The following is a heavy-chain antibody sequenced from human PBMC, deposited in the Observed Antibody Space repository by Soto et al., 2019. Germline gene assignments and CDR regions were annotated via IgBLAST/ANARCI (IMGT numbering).Heavy chain of an antibody. J-gene: IGHJ5*02. CDR3: ARGIAAAGTSTYNWFDP. Sequence: PSETLSLTCAVYGGSFSGYYWSWIRQPPGKGLEWIGEINHSGSTNYNPSLKSRVTISVDTSKNQFSLKLSSVTAADTAVYYCARGIAAAGTSTYNWFDPWGQGTLVTVA. CDR1: GGSFSGYY. CDR2: INHSGST. V-gene: IGHV4-34*01. D-gene: IGHD6-13*01.